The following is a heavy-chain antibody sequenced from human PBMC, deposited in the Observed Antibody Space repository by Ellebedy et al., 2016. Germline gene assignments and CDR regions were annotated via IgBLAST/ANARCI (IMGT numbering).Heavy chain of an antibody. J-gene: IGHJ3*02. V-gene: IGHV1-18*01. Sequence: ASVKVSCKASGYTFTSYGISWVRQAPGQGLEWMGWISAYNGNTNYAQKLQGRVTMTTDTSTSTAYMELRSLRSDNTAVYYCARDCITMIVVVIRNPNDAFDIWGQGTMVTVSS. CDR2: ISAYNGNT. CDR3: ARDCITMIVVVIRNPNDAFDI. CDR1: GYTFTSYG. D-gene: IGHD3-22*01.